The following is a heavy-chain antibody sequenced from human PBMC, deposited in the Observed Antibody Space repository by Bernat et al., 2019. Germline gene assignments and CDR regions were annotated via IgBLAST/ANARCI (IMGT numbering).Heavy chain of an antibody. J-gene: IGHJ4*02. D-gene: IGHD6-13*01. V-gene: IGHV4-59*08. Sequence: QVQLQESGPGLVKPSETLSLTCTVSGGSISSYYWSWIRQPPGKGLEWIGYIYYSGSTNYNPSLKSRVTISVDTSKNQFSLKLSSVTAADTAVYYCARLLPESSSWLDYWGQGTLVTVSS. CDR2: IYYSGST. CDR1: GGSISSYY. CDR3: ARLLPESSSWLDY.